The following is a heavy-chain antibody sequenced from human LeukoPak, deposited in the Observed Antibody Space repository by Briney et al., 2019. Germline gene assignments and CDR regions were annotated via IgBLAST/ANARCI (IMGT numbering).Heavy chain of an antibody. V-gene: IGHV5-51*01. J-gene: IGHJ4*02. Sequence: GESLKISCKGSGYSFTTYWIGWVRQMPGKGLEWMGVIYPGDSDTGYSPSFQGQVTISADKSISTAYLQWSSVKASDTAIYYCARPSGWQLDWGQGTLVTVSS. D-gene: IGHD6-19*01. CDR3: ARPSGWQLD. CDR1: GYSFTTYW. CDR2: IYPGDSDT.